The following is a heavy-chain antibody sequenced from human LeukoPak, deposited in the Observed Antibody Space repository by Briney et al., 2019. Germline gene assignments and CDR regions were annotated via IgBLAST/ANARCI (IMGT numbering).Heavy chain of an antibody. CDR2: IYYTGGT. D-gene: IGHD2-15*01. Sequence: PSETLSLTCTVSVGSMRTYYWSWIRQPPGKGLEWVGCIYYTGGTNYNPSLKSRITISVDTSKSHFSLRLSSVTAADTAVYYCGREGIPYSPSPYYFDYWGQGNLVTVSS. J-gene: IGHJ4*02. CDR1: VGSMRTYY. CDR3: GREGIPYSPSPYYFDY. V-gene: IGHV4-59*01.